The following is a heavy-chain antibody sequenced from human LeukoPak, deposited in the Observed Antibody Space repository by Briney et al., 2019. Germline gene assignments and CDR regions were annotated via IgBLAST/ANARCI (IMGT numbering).Heavy chain of an antibody. J-gene: IGHJ4*03. CDR3: ARDSAVGSGYHSYYFDY. V-gene: IGHV1-69*05. CDR2: IIPIFGTA. Sequence: ASVKVSCKASGGTFSSYAISWVRQAPGQGLEWMGGIIPIFGTANCAQKFQGRVTITTDESTSTAYMELSSLRSEDTAVYYCARDSAVGSGYHSYYFDYWGHGTLVTVSS. D-gene: IGHD5-12*01. CDR1: GGTFSSYA.